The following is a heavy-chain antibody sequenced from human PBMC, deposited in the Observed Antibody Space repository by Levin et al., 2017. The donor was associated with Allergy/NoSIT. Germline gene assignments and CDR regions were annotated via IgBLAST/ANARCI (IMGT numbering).Heavy chain of an antibody. J-gene: IGHJ4*02. D-gene: IGHD3-3*01. V-gene: IGHV1-2*06. CDR1: GYTFTGYY. CDR3: ALFGVDDEGFDY. CDR2: INPNSGGT. Sequence: ASVKVSCKASGYTFTGYYMHWVRQAPGQGLEWMGRINPNSGGTNYAQKFQGRVTMTRDTSISTAYMELSRLRSDDTAVYYCALFGVDDEGFDYWGQGTLVTVSS.